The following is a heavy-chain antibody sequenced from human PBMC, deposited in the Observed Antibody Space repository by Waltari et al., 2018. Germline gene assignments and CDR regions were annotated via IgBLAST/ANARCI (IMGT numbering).Heavy chain of an antibody. CDR3: VQLPGY. D-gene: IGHD2-15*01. Sequence: QVQLQESGPGLAKPSETLSLTCTVSGGSIDSSHNYWGWIRQPPGKGLEWIGSRYYSGSTYYNPSLKSRVTISVDTSKNQFSLNLSSVTAAETAVYYCVQLPGYWGQGTLVTVSS. CDR1: GGSIDSSHNY. CDR2: RYYSGST. V-gene: IGHV4-39*01. J-gene: IGHJ4*02.